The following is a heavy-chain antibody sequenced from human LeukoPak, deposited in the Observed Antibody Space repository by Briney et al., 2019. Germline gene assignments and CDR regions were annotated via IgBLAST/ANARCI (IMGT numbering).Heavy chain of an antibody. CDR1: VGSISSYY. Sequence: SETLSLTCTVSVGSISSYYWSWIRQPPGPGLEWIGYIYYSGSTNYNPSLKSRVTISVDTSKNQFSLKLSSVTAADTAVYYCARQRPPGYYDSSGYYGYYYYGMDVWGQGTTVTVSS. V-gene: IGHV4-59*08. D-gene: IGHD3-22*01. J-gene: IGHJ6*02. CDR3: ARQRPPGYYDSSGYYGYYYYGMDV. CDR2: IYYSGST.